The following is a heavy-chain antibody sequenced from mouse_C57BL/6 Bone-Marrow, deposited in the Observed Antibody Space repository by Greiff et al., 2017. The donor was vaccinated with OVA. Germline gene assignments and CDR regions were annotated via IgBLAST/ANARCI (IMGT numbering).Heavy chain of an antibody. CDR3: ARWHH. V-gene: IGHV1-76*01. CDR2: IYPGSGNT. J-gene: IGHJ3*01. Sequence: VQRVESGAELVRPGASVKLSCKASGYTFTDYYINWVKQRPGQGLEWIARIYPGSGNTYYNEKFKGKATLTAEKSSSTAYMQLSSLTSEDSAVYFCARWHHWGQGTLVTVSA. CDR1: GYTFTDYY.